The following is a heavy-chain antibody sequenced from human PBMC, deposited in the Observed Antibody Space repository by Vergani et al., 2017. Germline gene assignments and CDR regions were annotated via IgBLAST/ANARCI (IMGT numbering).Heavy chain of an antibody. CDR3: SRGRGYSFGYSDY. Sequence: VQLVESGGGVVQPGGSLRLSCAASGFSFGDYAMTWVRQAPGKGLEWVAFIRNKAYDGTTEYAASVKGRFTISRDDSKRLAYLQLSGLKTEDTAVYFCSRGRGYSFGYSDYWGQGTLVTVSS. CDR1: GFSFGDYA. V-gene: IGHV3-49*04. CDR2: IRNKAYDGTT. J-gene: IGHJ4*02. D-gene: IGHD5-18*01.